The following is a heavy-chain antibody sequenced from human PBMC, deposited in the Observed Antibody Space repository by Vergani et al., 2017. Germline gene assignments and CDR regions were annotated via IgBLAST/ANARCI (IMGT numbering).Heavy chain of an antibody. D-gene: IGHD2-2*01. CDR2: IYHSGST. J-gene: IGHJ4*02. CDR1: GGSLSSSNW. V-gene: IGHV4-4*02. CDR3: ARESYCSSTSCYFDY. Sequence: QVQLQESGPGLVKPSGTLSLTCAVSGGSLSSSNWWSWVRQPPGEGLEWIGEIYHSGSTNYNPSLKSRVTISVDTSKNQFSLKLSSVTAADTAVYYCARESYCSSTSCYFDYWGQGTLVTVSS.